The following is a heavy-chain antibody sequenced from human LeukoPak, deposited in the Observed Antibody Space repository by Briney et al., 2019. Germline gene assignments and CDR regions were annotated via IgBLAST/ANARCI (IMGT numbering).Heavy chain of an antibody. D-gene: IGHD3-9*01. CDR3: ARVHRKYFDWLLYYFDY. Sequence: ASVKVSCKASGYTFTSYDINWVRQATGQGLEWMGWMNPNSGNTGYAQKFQGRVTMTRNTSISTAYMELSSLRSEDTAVYYCARVHRKYFDWLLYYFDYWGRGTLVTVSS. CDR1: GYTFTSYD. CDR2: MNPNSGNT. J-gene: IGHJ4*02. V-gene: IGHV1-8*01.